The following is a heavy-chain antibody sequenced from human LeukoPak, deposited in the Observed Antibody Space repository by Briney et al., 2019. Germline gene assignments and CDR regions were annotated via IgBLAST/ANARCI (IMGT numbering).Heavy chain of an antibody. CDR1: GFTFSSYA. CDR3: ARDLDSMVRGALDLVDDY. D-gene: IGHD3-10*01. CDR2: ISYDGSNK. J-gene: IGHJ4*02. Sequence: PGGSLRLSCAASGFTFSSYAMHWVRQAPGKGLGWVAVISYDGSNKYYADSVKGRFTISRDNSKNTLYLQMNSLRAEDTAVYYCARDLDSMVRGALDLVDDYWGQGTLVTVSS. V-gene: IGHV3-30-3*01.